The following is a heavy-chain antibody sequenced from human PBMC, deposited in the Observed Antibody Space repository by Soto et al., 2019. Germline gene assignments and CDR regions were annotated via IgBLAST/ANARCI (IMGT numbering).Heavy chain of an antibody. CDR2: IWYDGSNK. D-gene: IGHD6-13*01. CDR3: ARDTSSSWYVDY. CDR1: GFTFSSYG. Sequence: QVQLVESGGGVVQPGRSLRLSCAASGFTFSSYGMHWVRQAPGKGLEWVAVIWYDGSNKYYADSVKGRFTISRDNSKNTLYLQMNSLRAEDTAVYYSARDTSSSWYVDYWGQGTLVTVSS. J-gene: IGHJ4*02. V-gene: IGHV3-33*01.